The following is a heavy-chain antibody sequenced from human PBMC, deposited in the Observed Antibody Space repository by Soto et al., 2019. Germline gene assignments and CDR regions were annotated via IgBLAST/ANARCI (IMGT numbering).Heavy chain of an antibody. CDR2: ISSDGGSE. V-gene: IGHV3-30*18. D-gene: IGHD6-19*01. CDR3: AKEYNSGWVDY. CDR1: GFTFSYYG. Sequence: QVQLVESGGGVVQPGRSLRLACAASGFTFSYYGMHWVRQAPGKGLEWVAVISSDGGSEYYADSVKGRFTISRDNSKNTVLLQMNSLRLDDTAVYYCAKEYNSGWVDYWGQVTLVTVSS. J-gene: IGHJ4*02.